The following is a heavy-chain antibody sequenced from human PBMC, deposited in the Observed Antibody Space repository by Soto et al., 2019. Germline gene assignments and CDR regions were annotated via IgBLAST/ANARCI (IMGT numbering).Heavy chain of an antibody. CDR1: GYTLTSYY. Sequence: ASVKVSCKAPGYTLTSYYMHWVRQAPGQGLEWMGGFDPEDGETIYAQKFQGRVTMTEDTSTDTAYMELSSLRSEDTAVYYCATYEYYDSSGYYSIDYWGQGTLVTVSS. CDR2: FDPEDGET. V-gene: IGHV1-24*01. CDR3: ATYEYYDSSGYYSIDY. D-gene: IGHD3-22*01. J-gene: IGHJ4*02.